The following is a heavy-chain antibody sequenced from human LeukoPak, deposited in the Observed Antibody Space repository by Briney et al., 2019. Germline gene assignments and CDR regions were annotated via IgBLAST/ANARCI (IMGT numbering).Heavy chain of an antibody. Sequence: ASVKVSCKASGYTFTSYDINWVRQATGQGLEWMGWINPNSGGTNYAQKFQGRVTMTRDTSISTAYMELSRLRSDDTAVYYCAREGEASGSYDDAFDIWGQGTMVTVSS. V-gene: IGHV1-2*02. CDR1: GYTFTSYD. CDR2: INPNSGGT. D-gene: IGHD1-26*01. J-gene: IGHJ3*02. CDR3: AREGEASGSYDDAFDI.